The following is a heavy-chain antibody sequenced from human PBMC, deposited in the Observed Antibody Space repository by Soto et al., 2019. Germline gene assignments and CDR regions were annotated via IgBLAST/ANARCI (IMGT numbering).Heavy chain of an antibody. J-gene: IGHJ4*02. CDR3: ASLASISGGPFDY. D-gene: IGHD3-3*01. V-gene: IGHV4-34*01. Sequence: QVQLQQWGAGLLKPSETLSLTCAVYGGSFSGYYWSWIRQPPGKGLEWIGEINHSGSTNYNPSLKSRVTRSVDTSKNQFSLKLSSVTAADTAVYYCASLASISGGPFDYWGQGTLVTVSS. CDR2: INHSGST. CDR1: GGSFSGYY.